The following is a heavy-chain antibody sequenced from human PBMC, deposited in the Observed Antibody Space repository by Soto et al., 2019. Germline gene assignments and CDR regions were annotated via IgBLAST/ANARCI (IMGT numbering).Heavy chain of an antibody. CDR3: ARDSGLYSSGWPDAFDI. Sequence: ASVKVSCKASGYTFTNYAIHWVRQAPGQRLEWMGWINAGNGNTKFSQRFQGRVTFTRDTSTSTAYMELSSLRSEDTAVYYCARDSGLYSSGWPDAFDIWGQGTMVTVSS. J-gene: IGHJ3*02. D-gene: IGHD6-19*01. CDR1: GYTFTNYA. V-gene: IGHV1-3*01. CDR2: INAGNGNT.